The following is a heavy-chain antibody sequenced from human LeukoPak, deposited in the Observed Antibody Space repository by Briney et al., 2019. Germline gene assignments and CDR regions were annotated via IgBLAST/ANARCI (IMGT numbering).Heavy chain of an antibody. V-gene: IGHV4-59*01. D-gene: IGHD6-13*01. CDR1: GGSISSYY. Sequence: SATLTLTCTVSGGSISSYYWSWIRQPPGKGLEWIGYIYYSGSTNYNPSLKSRVTISVDTSKNQFSLKLSSVTAADTAVYYCARDTTTYSSSWPDAFDIWGQGTMVTVSS. J-gene: IGHJ3*02. CDR2: IYYSGST. CDR3: ARDTTTYSSSWPDAFDI.